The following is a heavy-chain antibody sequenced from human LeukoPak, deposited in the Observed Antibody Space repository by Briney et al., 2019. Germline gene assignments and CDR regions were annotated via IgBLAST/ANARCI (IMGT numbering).Heavy chain of an antibody. J-gene: IGHJ4*02. V-gene: IGHV4-30-4*08. Sequence: SETLSLTCSVSGGSISSGDYYWSWIRQPPGKGLEWIGYIYYSGSTYYNPSLKSRVTISVDTSKNQFSLKLSSVTAADTAVYYCARGHSSCCPDYWGQGTLVTVSS. CDR2: IYYSGST. CDR3: ARGHSSCCPDY. CDR1: GGSISSGDYY. D-gene: IGHD6-13*01.